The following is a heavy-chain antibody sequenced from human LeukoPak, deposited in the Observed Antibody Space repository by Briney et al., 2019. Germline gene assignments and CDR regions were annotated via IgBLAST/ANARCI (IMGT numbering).Heavy chain of an antibody. CDR1: GFTFSASW. Sequence: GESLRLSCAASGFTFSASWMTWVRQAPGKGLEWVAKVKEDGSDKYYVDSVKGRFTISRDNAKNSLYLQMNSLRAEDTAVYYCVRGGVSAQRKDVFDIWGQGTMVTVSS. CDR3: VRGGVSAQRKDVFDI. CDR2: VKEDGSDK. J-gene: IGHJ3*02. D-gene: IGHD2/OR15-2a*01. V-gene: IGHV3-7*01.